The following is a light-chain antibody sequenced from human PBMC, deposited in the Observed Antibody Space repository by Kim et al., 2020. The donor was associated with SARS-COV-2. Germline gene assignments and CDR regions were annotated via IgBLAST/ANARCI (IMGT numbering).Light chain of an antibody. V-gene: IGKV1-39*01. Sequence: ATVGDRITITGQTSQIINNDQNWYQQKPGKAPQRLIYATSTLQSGIPSRFSGSGSGTDFTLTSSNLQPEDFATYFCQQGLETPLTFGEGTKVDIK. J-gene: IGKJ4*01. CDR3: QQGLETPLT. CDR1: QIINND. CDR2: ATS.